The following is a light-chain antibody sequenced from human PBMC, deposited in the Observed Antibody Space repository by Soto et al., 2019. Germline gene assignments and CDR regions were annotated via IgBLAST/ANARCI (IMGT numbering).Light chain of an antibody. CDR2: DVS. Sequence: QSALTQPDSVSGSPGQSITISCTGTSSDVGGYNYVSWYQQHPGKAPKLMIYDVSNRPSGVSNRFSGSKSGNTASLTISGLQAEDEADYYCSSYASRSTRGFGTGTKLTVL. V-gene: IGLV2-14*01. CDR1: SSDVGGYNY. J-gene: IGLJ1*01. CDR3: SSYASRSTRG.